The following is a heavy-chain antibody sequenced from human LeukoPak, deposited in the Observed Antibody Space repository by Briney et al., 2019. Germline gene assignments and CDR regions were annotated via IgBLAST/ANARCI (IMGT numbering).Heavy chain of an antibody. V-gene: IGHV3-30*18. CDR3: AKLGVGYSGYDPTRTYYFDY. CDR1: GFTLSSYG. Sequence: GGSLRLSCAASGFTLSSYGMHWVRQAPGKGLEWVAVISYDGSNKYYADSVKGRFTISRDNSKNTLYLQMNSLRAEDTAVYYCAKLGVGYSGYDPTRTYYFDYWGQGTLVTVSS. J-gene: IGHJ4*02. D-gene: IGHD5-12*01. CDR2: ISYDGSNK.